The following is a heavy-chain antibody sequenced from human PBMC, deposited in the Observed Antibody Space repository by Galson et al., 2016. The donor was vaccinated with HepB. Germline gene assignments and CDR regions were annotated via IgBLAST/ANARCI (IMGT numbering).Heavy chain of an antibody. CDR3: ATKPSYYDFLTGYYMGGYFDY. Sequence: SLRLSCAASGFTFSSCAMSWVRQAPGKELEWVSAISGSGGSTYYADSVKGRFTISRDNSKNTLFLQMNSLRAEDTAVYYCATKPSYYDFLTGYYMGGYFDYWGQGTLVTVSS. CDR2: ISGSGGST. CDR1: GFTFSSCA. J-gene: IGHJ4*02. V-gene: IGHV3-23*01. D-gene: IGHD3-9*01.